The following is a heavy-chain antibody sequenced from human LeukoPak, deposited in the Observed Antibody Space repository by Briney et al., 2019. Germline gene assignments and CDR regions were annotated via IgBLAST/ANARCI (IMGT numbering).Heavy chain of an antibody. V-gene: IGHV4-39*01. CDR1: GGSISSSPYY. J-gene: IGHJ6*03. CDR2: IYYSGTT. CDR3: ARLLRDGSGSYYRGYYYYMDV. Sequence: SETLSLTCTVSGGSISSSPYYWGWIRQPPGKGLEWIGSIYYSGTTHYNPSLKSRVTISVDTSKNQFSLKLSSVTAADTAVYYCARLLRDGSGSYYRGYYYYMDVWGKGTTVTISS. D-gene: IGHD3-10*01.